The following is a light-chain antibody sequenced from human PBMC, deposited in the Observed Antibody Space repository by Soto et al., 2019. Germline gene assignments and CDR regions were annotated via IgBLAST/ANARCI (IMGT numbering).Light chain of an antibody. V-gene: IGKV1-9*01. CDR2: AAS. CDR1: QGISRY. CDR3: QQYNSLWT. Sequence: IHFPESPASLSASVEGRAAITCRASQGISRYLAWYQQKPGKAPMLLIYAASTLLSGVPSRFSGSGSGAEFTLTISSLQPDDFATYYCQQYNSLWTFGQGTKVDIK. J-gene: IGKJ1*01.